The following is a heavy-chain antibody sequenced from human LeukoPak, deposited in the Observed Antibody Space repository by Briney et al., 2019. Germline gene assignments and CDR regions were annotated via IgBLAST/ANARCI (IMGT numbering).Heavy chain of an antibody. CDR2: IRRNSDGGTI. J-gene: IGHJ5*02. D-gene: IGHD3-22*01. Sequence: PGGSLRLSCATSGFSFSDAWMNWVRQAPGKGLGWVGRIRRNSDGGTIDYAAPVKGRFALSRDDSKNTLYLHMSSLQTEDTAVYYCATDFYDTTWGQGTLVTVSS. CDR3: ATDFYDTT. CDR1: GFSFSDAW. V-gene: IGHV3-15*07.